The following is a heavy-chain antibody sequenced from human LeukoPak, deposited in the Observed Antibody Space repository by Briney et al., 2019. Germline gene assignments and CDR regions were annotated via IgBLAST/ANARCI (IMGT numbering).Heavy chain of an antibody. CDR2: INSDGSST. CDR1: GFTFSSYW. Sequence: GGSLRLSCAASGFTFSSYWMHWVRRAPGKGLVWVSRINSDGSSTSYADSVKGRFTISRNNAKNTLYLQTNSLRAEDTAVYYCARDLGYSSSRGMDVWGQGTTVTVSS. D-gene: IGHD5-18*01. CDR3: ARDLGYSSSRGMDV. J-gene: IGHJ6*02. V-gene: IGHV3-74*01.